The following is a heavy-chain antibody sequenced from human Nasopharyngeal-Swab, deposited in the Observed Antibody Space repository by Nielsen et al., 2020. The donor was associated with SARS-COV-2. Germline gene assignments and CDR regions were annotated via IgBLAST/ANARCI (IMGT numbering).Heavy chain of an antibody. D-gene: IGHD4-17*01. J-gene: IGHJ6*02. CDR3: ARILGHGDMIYYYYGMDV. CDR2: IFSNDEK. Sequence: QAPGKALEWLARIFSNDEKSYSTSLKSRLTISKDTSKSQVVLTMTNMDPVDTATYYCARILGHGDMIYYYYGMDVWGQGTTVTVSS. V-gene: IGHV2-26*01.